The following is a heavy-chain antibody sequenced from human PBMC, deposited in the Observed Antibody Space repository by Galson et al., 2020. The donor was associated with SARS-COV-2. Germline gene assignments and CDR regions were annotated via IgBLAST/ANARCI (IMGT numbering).Heavy chain of an antibody. V-gene: IGHV2-5*01. Sequence: ESGPTLVKPTQTLTLTCTFSGISLTTSGVGVGWIRQHPGKALEWLALIYWNDDKSNSPSLKSRLTITKETSKNQVVLTMTNMDPVDTATYFCAHSAPSSLTIFGVVIVKDYFDYWGQGTLVTVSS. CDR3: AHSAPSSLTIFGVVIVKDYFDY. CDR2: IYWNDDK. J-gene: IGHJ4*02. D-gene: IGHD3-3*01. CDR1: GISLTTSGVG.